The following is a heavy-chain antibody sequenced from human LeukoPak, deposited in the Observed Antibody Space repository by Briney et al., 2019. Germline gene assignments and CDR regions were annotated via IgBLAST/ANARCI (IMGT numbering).Heavy chain of an antibody. V-gene: IGHV3-7*03. CDR3: ARNNGMDV. Sequence: PGGSLRLSCVASGFTFTNYAMTWVRQVPGRGPEWVANVNRDGSETYYLDSVKGRFTISKDNAKNSLYLQMNSLRAEDTALYHCARNNGMDVWGQGTTVIVSS. CDR2: VNRDGSET. J-gene: IGHJ6*02. CDR1: GFTFTNYA.